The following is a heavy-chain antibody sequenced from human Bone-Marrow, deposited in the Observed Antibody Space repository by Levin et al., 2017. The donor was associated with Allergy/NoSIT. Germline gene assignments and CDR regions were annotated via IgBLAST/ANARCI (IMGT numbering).Heavy chain of an antibody. CDR1: GFTFGDYA. CDR3: TRGGSFTL. J-gene: IGHJ4*02. V-gene: IGHV3-49*04. Sequence: GGSLRLSCVGSGFTFGDYAMSWVRQVPGKGLEWVGFIRNNGRGEATKYAASVKGRFSISRDDSTSVAYLQMDSLKTEDTAIYYCTRGGSFTLWGQGTLVTVSS. CDR2: IRNNGRGEAT. D-gene: IGHD3-10*01.